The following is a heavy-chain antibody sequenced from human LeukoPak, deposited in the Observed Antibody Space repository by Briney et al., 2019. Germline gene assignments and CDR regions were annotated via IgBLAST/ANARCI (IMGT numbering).Heavy chain of an antibody. CDR3: VREVGDWFDP. CDR1: GDSINSNY. Sequence: SETLSLTCTVSGDSINSNYWSWIRRPPGKGLEWIGYIYTRGNTNYNPSLKSRVTISADTSKNQLSLKVSSVTAADTAVYYCVREVGDWFDPWGQGTLVTVSS. CDR2: IYTRGNT. J-gene: IGHJ5*02. V-gene: IGHV4-4*09.